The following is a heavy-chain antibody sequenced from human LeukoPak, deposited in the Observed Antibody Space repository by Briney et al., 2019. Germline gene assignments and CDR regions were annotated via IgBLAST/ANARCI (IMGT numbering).Heavy chain of an antibody. Sequence: GGSLRLSCAASGFTFSGYSMNWVRQAPGKGLEWVSSISSSSSYIYYADSVKGRFTISRDNAKNSLYLQMNSLRAEDTAVYYCARDSFYGSAYYFDYWGQGTLVTVSS. CDR1: GFTFSGYS. CDR3: ARDSFYGSAYYFDY. J-gene: IGHJ4*02. V-gene: IGHV3-21*01. CDR2: ISSSSSYI. D-gene: IGHD3-10*01.